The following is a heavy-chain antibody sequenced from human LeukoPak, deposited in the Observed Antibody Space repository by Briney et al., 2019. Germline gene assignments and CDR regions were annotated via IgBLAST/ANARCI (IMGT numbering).Heavy chain of an antibody. J-gene: IGHJ4*02. V-gene: IGHV3-21*01. D-gene: IGHD1-20*01. CDR1: GFTFSSYS. CDR3: AREGITGTTDFY. Sequence: GGSLRLSCAASGFTFSSYSMNWVRQAPGKGLEWVSSISSSSTYIYYADSVKGRFTISRDDAKNSLYLQMNSLRAEDTAVYYCAREGITGTTDFYWGQGTLVTVSS. CDR2: ISSSSTYI.